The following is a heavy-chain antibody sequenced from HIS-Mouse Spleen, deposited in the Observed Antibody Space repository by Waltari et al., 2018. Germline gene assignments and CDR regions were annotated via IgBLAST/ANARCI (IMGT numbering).Heavy chain of an antibody. CDR2: ISYDGSNK. CDR3: AKDSKCCSGDY. J-gene: IGHJ4*02. D-gene: IGHD2-15*01. Sequence: QVQLVESGGGVVQPGRSLRLSCAASGFTFSSYGMHWVRQAPGKGLEWVAVISYDGSNKYYADSVKGRFTISRDNSKNTLYLQMNSLRAEDTAVYYCAKDSKCCSGDYWGQGTLVTVSS. CDR1: GFTFSSYG. V-gene: IGHV3-30*18.